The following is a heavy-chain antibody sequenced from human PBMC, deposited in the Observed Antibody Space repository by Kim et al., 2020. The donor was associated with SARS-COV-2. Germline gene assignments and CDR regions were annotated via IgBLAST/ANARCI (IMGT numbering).Heavy chain of an antibody. D-gene: IGHD4-17*01. CDR2: IYYSGST. V-gene: IGHV4-31*02. CDR1: GGSISSGGYY. J-gene: IGHJ2*01. CDR3: ARDRKSTYGGKLNWYFDL. Sequence: SETLSLTCTVSGGSISSGGYYWSWIRQHPGKGLEWIGYIYYSGSTYYNPSLKSRVTISVDTSKNQFSLKLSSVTAADTAVYYCARDRKSTYGGKLNWYFDLWGRGTLVTVSS.